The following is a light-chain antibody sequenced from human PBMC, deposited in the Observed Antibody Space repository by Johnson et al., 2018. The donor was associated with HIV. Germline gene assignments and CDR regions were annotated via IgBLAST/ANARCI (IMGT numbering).Light chain of an antibody. CDR1: SSNIGSHY. Sequence: QSVLTQPPSVSAAPGQKVTIYCSGSSSNIGSHYVSWYQQVPGTAPRLVIYDTIKRHSGIPDRFSGSKSGTSATLGITGLQTGDEADYFSGTWDSSLSTGVFGTWTEVTVL. J-gene: IGLJ1*01. V-gene: IGLV1-51*01. CDR3: GTWDSSLSTGV. CDR2: DTI.